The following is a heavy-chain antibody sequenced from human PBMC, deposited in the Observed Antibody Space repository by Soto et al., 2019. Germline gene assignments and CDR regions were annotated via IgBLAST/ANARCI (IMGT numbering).Heavy chain of an antibody. Sequence: QVQLVQSGAEVKKPGSSVKVSCKSSGGTLSRYSITWVRQAPGHGLEWIGRIIPIFGIASYAQKFQGRVTITADESTSTSYMELSSLRSDDTAVYYCAREDRDRETGLVPAAIDGMDVWGQGTTVTVSS. CDR2: IIPIFGIA. CDR3: AREDRDRETGLVPAAIDGMDV. V-gene: IGHV1-69*08. CDR1: GGTLSRYS. D-gene: IGHD2-2*01. J-gene: IGHJ6*02.